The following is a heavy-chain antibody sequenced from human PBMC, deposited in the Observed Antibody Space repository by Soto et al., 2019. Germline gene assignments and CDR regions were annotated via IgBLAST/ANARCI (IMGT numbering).Heavy chain of an antibody. D-gene: IGHD3-16*01. CDR3: ARGGGSGLGIDY. J-gene: IGHJ4*02. V-gene: IGHV4-30-4*08. Sequence: QVQLQESGPGLVKPSQTLSLTCTVSGASISGSSSYWSWIRQPPGRGLESIAYMLYSGTTYYNPSPKRRITTSTDTSKNQFSLKLSSVTAAYTAVYYCARGGGSGLGIDYWGQGTLVTVSS. CDR2: MLYSGTT. CDR1: GASISGSSSY.